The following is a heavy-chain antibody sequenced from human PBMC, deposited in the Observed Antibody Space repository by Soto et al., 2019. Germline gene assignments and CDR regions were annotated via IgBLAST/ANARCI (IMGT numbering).Heavy chain of an antibody. CDR3: ARSLFTRSPTQVPGSPSD. J-gene: IGHJ1*01. D-gene: IGHD2-15*01. Sequence: ASVKVSCKASGYTFASYGISWLLQAPGQGLEWMGWISAYNGNTNYAQKLQGRVTMTTDTSTSTAYMELRSLRSDDTAVYYCARSLFTRSPTQVPGSPSDWG. V-gene: IGHV1-18*01. CDR2: ISAYNGNT. CDR1: GYTFASYG.